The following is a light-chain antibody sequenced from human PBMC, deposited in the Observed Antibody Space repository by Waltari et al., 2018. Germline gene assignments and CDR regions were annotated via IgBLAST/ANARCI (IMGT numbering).Light chain of an antibody. CDR3: SSYTSSSTLV. CDR1: SSDGVGYNY. CDR2: EVS. V-gene: IGLV2-14*01. J-gene: IGLJ2*01. Sequence: QSALTQPASVSGSPGQSITISCTGTSSDGVGYNYVSWYQQHPGKAPKLMIYEVSNRPSGVSNRFSGSKSGNTASLTISGLQAEDEADYYCSSYTSSSTLVFGGGTKLTVL.